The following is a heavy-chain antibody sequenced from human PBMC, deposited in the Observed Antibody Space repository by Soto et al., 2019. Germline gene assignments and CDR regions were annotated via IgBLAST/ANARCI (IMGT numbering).Heavy chain of an antibody. CDR3: AKLLTPVIPAARVMDV. J-gene: IGHJ6*02. D-gene: IGHD2-2*01. CDR2: IYYSGST. Sequence: SETLSLTCTVSGGSINSGDYHWSWIRQSPGKGLEWIGAIYYSGSTYYNPSLKSRIRISVDTSKNQFSLKVNSVTAADTAVYYCAKLLTPVIPAARVMDVWGQGTTVTVSS. V-gene: IGHV4-30-4*01. CDR1: GGSINSGDYH.